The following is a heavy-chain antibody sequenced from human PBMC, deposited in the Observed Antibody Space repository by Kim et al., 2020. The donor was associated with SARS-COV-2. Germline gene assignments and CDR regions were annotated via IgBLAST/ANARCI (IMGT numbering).Heavy chain of an antibody. CDR3: ARDVVGAVS. Sequence: GGTNYAQKFQGRVTMTRDTSISTAYMELSRLRSDDTAVYYCARDVVGAVSWGQGTLVTVSS. D-gene: IGHD1-26*01. V-gene: IGHV1-2*02. J-gene: IGHJ5*02. CDR2: GGT.